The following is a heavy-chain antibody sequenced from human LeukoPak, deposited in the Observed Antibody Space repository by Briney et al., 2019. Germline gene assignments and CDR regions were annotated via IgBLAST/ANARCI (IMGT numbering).Heavy chain of an antibody. CDR3: ARAEVVPAAILGDAFDI. CDR1: GGSISSGGYS. Sequence: SQTLSLTCAVSGGSISSGGYSWSWIRQPPGKGLEWIGYIYHSGSTYYNPSLKSRVTISVDTSKNQFSLKLSSVTAADTAVYYCARAEVVPAAILGDAFDIWGQGTMVTVSS. J-gene: IGHJ3*02. D-gene: IGHD2-2*02. V-gene: IGHV4-30-2*05. CDR2: IYHSGST.